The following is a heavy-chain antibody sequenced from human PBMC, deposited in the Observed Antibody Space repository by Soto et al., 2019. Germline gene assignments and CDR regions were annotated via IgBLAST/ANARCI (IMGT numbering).Heavy chain of an antibody. Sequence: QVQLVESGGGVVQPGRSLRLSCAASGFTFSSYGMHWVRQAPGKGLEWGAVIWYDGSNKYYADSVKGRFTISRDNSKNTLYLPMNSLRAEDTAVYYCARDRYPDGNDAFDIWGHGTMVTVSS. CDR3: ARDRYPDGNDAFDI. V-gene: IGHV3-33*01. CDR1: GFTFSSYG. CDR2: IWYDGSNK. J-gene: IGHJ3*02. D-gene: IGHD3-16*02.